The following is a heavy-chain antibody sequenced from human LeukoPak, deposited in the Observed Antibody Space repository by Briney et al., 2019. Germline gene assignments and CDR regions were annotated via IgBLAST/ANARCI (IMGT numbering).Heavy chain of an antibody. Sequence: SETLSLTCTVSGGSIGSYYWSWIRQPAGKGLEWIGRIYTSGSTNYNPSLKSRVTMSVDTSKNQFSLKLSSVTAADTAVYYCARDSNIAARPSSAFDIWGQGTMVTVSS. V-gene: IGHV4-4*07. CDR3: ARDSNIAARPSSAFDI. CDR2: IYTSGST. CDR1: GGSIGSYY. J-gene: IGHJ3*02. D-gene: IGHD6-6*01.